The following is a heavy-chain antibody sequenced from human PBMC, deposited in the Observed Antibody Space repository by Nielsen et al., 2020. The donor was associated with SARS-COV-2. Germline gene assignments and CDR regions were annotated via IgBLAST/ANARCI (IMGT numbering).Heavy chain of an antibody. Sequence: GGSLRLSCAASGFGVSGSYMNWVRQAPGKGLEWIAIIYSGGATYYADSVKGRFTISRNNSNNTVSLQMNSLRADDTAVYYCARRFCASATCYHFDSWGQGTLVSVSS. V-gene: IGHV3-53*01. CDR1: GFGVSGSY. J-gene: IGHJ4*02. CDR3: ARRFCASATCYHFDS. CDR2: IYSGGAT. D-gene: IGHD3-3*01.